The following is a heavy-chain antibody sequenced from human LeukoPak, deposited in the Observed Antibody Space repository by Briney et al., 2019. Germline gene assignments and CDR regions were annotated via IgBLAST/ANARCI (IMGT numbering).Heavy chain of an antibody. J-gene: IGHJ5*02. CDR3: ARGYASTSQLDP. CDR1: GFTFSSYA. D-gene: IGHD6-13*01. Sequence: PGGSLRLSCVASGFTFSSYAMHWVRQAPGKGLEWVAVISFDGSNKYYADSVKGRFTISRDNSKNTLYLQVSAEDTAIYYCARGYASTSQLDPWGQGTLVTVSS. CDR2: ISFDGSNK. V-gene: IGHV3-30*03.